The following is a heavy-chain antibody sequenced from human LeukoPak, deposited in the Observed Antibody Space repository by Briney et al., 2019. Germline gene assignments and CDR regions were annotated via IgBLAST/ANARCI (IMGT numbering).Heavy chain of an antibody. Sequence: SETLSLTCAVYGGSFSGYYWSWIRQPPGKGLEWIGEINHSGSTNYNPSLKSRVTMSVDTSKNQFSLKLSSVTAADTAVYYCARGGGAAPDAFDIWGQGTMVTVSS. D-gene: IGHD6-6*01. J-gene: IGHJ3*02. V-gene: IGHV4-34*01. CDR2: INHSGST. CDR1: GGSFSGYY. CDR3: ARGGGAAPDAFDI.